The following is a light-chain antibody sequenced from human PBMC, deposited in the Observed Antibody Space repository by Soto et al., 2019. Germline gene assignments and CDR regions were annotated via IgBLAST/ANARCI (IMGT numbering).Light chain of an antibody. CDR2: GAS. V-gene: IGKV3-15*01. CDR1: QSVSSN. J-gene: IGKJ1*01. CDR3: QQYNNWPLT. Sequence: EILMTPSPATLSVSPGDRATLSCRASQSVSSNLAWYQQTPGQAPRILIYGASTRATGIPARFSGSGSGTEFTLTISSLQSEDFAVYYCQQYNNWPLTFGQGTKVDI.